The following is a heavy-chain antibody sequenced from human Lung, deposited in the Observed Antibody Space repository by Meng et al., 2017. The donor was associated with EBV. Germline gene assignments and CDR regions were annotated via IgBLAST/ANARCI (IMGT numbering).Heavy chain of an antibody. D-gene: IGHD2-21*02. J-gene: IGHJ4*02. Sequence: QGDVVQSGAEVKGPGAPGKVSCKASGYTFSSYGFTWVRQAPGQGLEWLGWISTYNDNPKYAQKVQGRVTMTADTSTSTAYMELRSLTSDDTAVYYCARDLWPHIVVVTAPSEFWGQGTLVTVSS. CDR1: GYTFSSYG. CDR3: ARDLWPHIVVVTAPSEF. V-gene: IGHV1-18*01. CDR2: ISTYNDNP.